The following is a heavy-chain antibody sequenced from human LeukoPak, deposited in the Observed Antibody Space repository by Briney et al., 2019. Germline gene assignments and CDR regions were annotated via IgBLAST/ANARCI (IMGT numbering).Heavy chain of an antibody. V-gene: IGHV1-8*01. CDR2: MNPNSGNT. D-gene: IGHD5-24*01. Sequence: ASVKVSFKASGYTFTIYDINWVRQATGQGIGWMGWMNPNSGNTGYSQKFQGRVTMTRNTSISTAYMELSSLRSEDTAVYYCARGGFGYNPLDYWGQGTLVTVSS. CDR3: ARGGFGYNPLDY. CDR1: GYTFTIYD. J-gene: IGHJ4*02.